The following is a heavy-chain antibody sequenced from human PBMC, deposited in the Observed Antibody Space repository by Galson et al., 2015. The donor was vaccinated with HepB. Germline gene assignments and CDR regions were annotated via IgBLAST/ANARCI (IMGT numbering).Heavy chain of an antibody. D-gene: IGHD3-10*01. CDR2: IYYSGST. Sequence: LSLTCTVSGGSMSRYYWNWIRQSPERGLEWIGYIYYSGSTNYNPSLKSRVFISVETSRNQLSPELTSVTTADTAVYYCARSSYGYDDFDIWGQGTMVTVSS. CDR3: ARSSYGYDDFDI. CDR1: GGSMSRYY. J-gene: IGHJ3*02. V-gene: IGHV4-59*01.